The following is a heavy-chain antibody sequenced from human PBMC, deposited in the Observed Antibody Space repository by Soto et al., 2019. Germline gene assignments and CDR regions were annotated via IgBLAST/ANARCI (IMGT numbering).Heavy chain of an antibody. CDR2: IHYSGST. CDR3: ARGHYDFWSGYFATIDY. Sequence: SETLSLTCTVSGGTIISYYWSWIRQPPGKGLEWIGYIHYSGSTKYNPSLKSRVTISADTSKNQFSLKLSSVTAADTAVYYCARGHYDFWSGYFATIDYWGQGTLVTVSS. CDR1: GGTIISYY. D-gene: IGHD3-3*01. V-gene: IGHV4-59*08. J-gene: IGHJ4*02.